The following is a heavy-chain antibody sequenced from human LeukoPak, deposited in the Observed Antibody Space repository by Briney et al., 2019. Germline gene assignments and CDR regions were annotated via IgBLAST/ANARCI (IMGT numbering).Heavy chain of an antibody. CDR3: AKALDGRGHWYERGADY. Sequence: GGSLTLSCAASGFTFRSYAMSWVRQVPGEGLEWVATVSGDASQTYDSDSLKGRFTISRNNSKNTVYLRMSSLRAEDTAIYYCAKALDGRGHWYERGADYWGQGTLAAVSS. CDR2: VSGDASQT. D-gene: IGHD2-21*02. V-gene: IGHV3-23*01. J-gene: IGHJ4*02. CDR1: GFTFRSYA.